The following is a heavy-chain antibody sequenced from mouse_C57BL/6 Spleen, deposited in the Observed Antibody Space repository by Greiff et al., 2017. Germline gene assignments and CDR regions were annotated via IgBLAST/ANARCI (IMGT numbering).Heavy chain of an antibody. D-gene: IGHD2-10*02. J-gene: IGHJ3*01. Sequence: QVQLQQPGAELVRPGSSVKLSCKASGYTFTSYWMHWVKQRPIQGLEWIGNIDPSDSETHYNQKFKDKATVTVDKSSSTAYMQLSSLTSEDSAVYYCAREGPYGKGCAYWGQGTLVTVSA. V-gene: IGHV1-52*01. CDR2: IDPSDSET. CDR3: AREGPYGKGCAY. CDR1: GYTFTSYW.